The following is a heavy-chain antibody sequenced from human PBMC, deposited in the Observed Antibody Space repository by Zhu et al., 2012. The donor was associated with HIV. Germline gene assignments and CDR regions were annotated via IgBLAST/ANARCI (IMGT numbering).Heavy chain of an antibody. Sequence: EVQLVETGGGLIQPGGSLRLSCAASGFTVSSNYMSWVRQAPGKGLEWVSVIYSGGSTYYADSVKGRFTISRDNSKNTLYLQMNSLRAEDTAVYYCARLQLAAAGTTGFDYVGPGNPGHRLL. CDR3: ARLQLAAAGTTGFDY. J-gene: IGHJ4*02. CDR2: IYSGGST. CDR1: GFTVSSNY. V-gene: IGHV3-53*02. D-gene: IGHD6-13*01.